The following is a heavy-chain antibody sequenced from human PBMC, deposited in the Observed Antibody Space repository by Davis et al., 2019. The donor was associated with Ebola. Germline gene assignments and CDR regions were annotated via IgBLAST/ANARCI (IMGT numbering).Heavy chain of an antibody. CDR2: IYYSGST. CDR1: GDSIGSSSYY. J-gene: IGHJ4*02. D-gene: IGHD1-26*01. V-gene: IGHV4-39*07. CDR3: ARGAGAGGI. Sequence: SETLSLTCTVSGDSIGSSSYYWGWIRQPPGKGLEWIGSIYYSGSTNYNPSLKSRVTISVDTSKNQFSLKLSSVTAADTAVYYCARGAGAGGIWGQGTLVTVSS.